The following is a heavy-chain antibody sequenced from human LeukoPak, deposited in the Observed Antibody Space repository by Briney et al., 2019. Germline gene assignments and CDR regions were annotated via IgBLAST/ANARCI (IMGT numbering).Heavy chain of an antibody. CDR2: IRYDGSNK. V-gene: IGHV3-30*02. J-gene: IGHJ4*02. CDR3: ARTDTFFYGGPAYGSGNY. CDR1: GFTFSSYG. Sequence: GGSLRLSCAASGFTFSSYGMHWVRQAPGKGLEWVAFIRYDGSNKYYADSVKGRFTISRDNAKNSLYLQMNSLRAEDTAVYYCARTDTFFYGGPAYGSGNYWGQGTLVTVSS. D-gene: IGHD3-10*01.